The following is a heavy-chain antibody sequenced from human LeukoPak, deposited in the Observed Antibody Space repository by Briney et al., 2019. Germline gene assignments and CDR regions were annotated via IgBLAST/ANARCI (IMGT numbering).Heavy chain of an antibody. CDR2: VCYDGTS. CDR1: GGSINSHSYY. Sequence: SETLSLTCTVSGGSINSHSYYWGWIRQPPGKGLEWIGSVCYDGTSYSNPSLKSRVAVFVDTSRDQFSLDLSFVTAADTALYYCVRHISTNTGYFDSCGQGTLVSVSS. V-gene: IGHV4-39*01. CDR3: VRHISTNTGYFDS. J-gene: IGHJ4*02. D-gene: IGHD5-24*01.